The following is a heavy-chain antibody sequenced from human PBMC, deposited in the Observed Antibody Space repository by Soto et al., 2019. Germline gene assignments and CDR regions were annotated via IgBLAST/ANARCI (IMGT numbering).Heavy chain of an antibody. CDR1: GFTFSGSA. J-gene: IGHJ4*02. D-gene: IGHD4-4*01. CDR3: TSWNTVTTFPFDY. CDR2: IRSKANSYAT. Sequence: GGSLRLSCAASGFTFSGSAMHWVRQASGKGLEWVGRIRSKANSYATAYAASVKGRFTISRDDSKNTAYLQMNSLKTEDTAVYYCTSWNTVTTFPFDYWGQGTLVTVSS. V-gene: IGHV3-73*01.